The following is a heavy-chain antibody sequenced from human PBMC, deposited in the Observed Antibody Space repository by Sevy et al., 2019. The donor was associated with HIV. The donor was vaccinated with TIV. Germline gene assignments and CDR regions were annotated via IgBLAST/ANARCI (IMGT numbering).Heavy chain of an antibody. Sequence: GGSLRLSCAASGLTFSNYDMNWVRQAPGKGLEWVAVISHDGNYKNYADSVKVRFTISREDFKNTLYLQMSSLRPEDTAVYFCARLFSCGGDCYYLDYWGQGALVTVSS. CDR2: ISHDGNYK. V-gene: IGHV3-30-3*01. CDR3: ARLFSCGGDCYYLDY. D-gene: IGHD2-21*02. CDR1: GLTFSNYD. J-gene: IGHJ4*02.